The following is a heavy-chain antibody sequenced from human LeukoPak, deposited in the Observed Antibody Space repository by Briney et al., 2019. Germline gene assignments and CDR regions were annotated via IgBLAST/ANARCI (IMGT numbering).Heavy chain of an antibody. Sequence: PGGPLRLSCAASGFTFSSYSMNWVRQAPGKGLEWVSSISSSRSYIYYADSGKGRFTISRDNAKNSLYLQMKSLRAEDTAVYYCARAPDIVVVPAAIISYYYYYYGMDVWGQGTTVTVSS. J-gene: IGHJ6*02. D-gene: IGHD2-2*02. CDR3: ARAPDIVVVPAAIISYYYYYYGMDV. CDR1: GFTFSSYS. V-gene: IGHV3-21*01. CDR2: ISSSRSYI.